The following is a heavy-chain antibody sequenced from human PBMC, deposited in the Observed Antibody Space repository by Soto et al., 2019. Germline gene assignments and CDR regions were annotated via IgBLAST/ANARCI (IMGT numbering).Heavy chain of an antibody. D-gene: IGHD3-16*01. CDR2: IDPSGNSV. CDR3: ARDLSGWGLTNGHFGVDV. J-gene: IGHJ6*02. Sequence: GASVKVSCKSSGYTFSYYYMHWVRQAPGQGLEWMGLIDPSGNSVSSGQDFQDRLTMIRDTSTNTVYMELRSLRSEDTAVYFCARDLSGWGLTNGHFGVDVWGQGTTVTVSS. CDR1: GYTFSYYY. V-gene: IGHV1-46*01.